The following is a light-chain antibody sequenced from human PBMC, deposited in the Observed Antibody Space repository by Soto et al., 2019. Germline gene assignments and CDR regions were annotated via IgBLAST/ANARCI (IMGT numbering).Light chain of an antibody. CDR1: NSDIGSYNS. CDR3: SSFTSSSTVV. V-gene: IGLV2-14*01. Sequence: QSVLTQPASVSGSPGQSITISCAGTNSDIGSYNSVSWFQHHPGTAPKLMISEVSNRPSGVSSRFSGSKSGHTASLTISGLQAEDEATYYCSSFTSSSTVVFGGGTQLTVL. CDR2: EVS. J-gene: IGLJ7*01.